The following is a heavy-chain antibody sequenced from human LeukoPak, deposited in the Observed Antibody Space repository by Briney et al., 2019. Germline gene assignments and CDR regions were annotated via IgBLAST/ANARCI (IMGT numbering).Heavy chain of an antibody. D-gene: IGHD1/OR15-1a*01. Sequence: SGGSLRLSCAASGFSFRDYNMNWVRQAPGKGLEWVASISSSSSYIYFANSVRGRFSISRDNAKNSLYLQMNSLRAEDTAVYYCAKDSPSRTATTEVPVDYWGQGTLVTVSS. CDR1: GFSFRDYN. J-gene: IGHJ4*02. V-gene: IGHV3-21*01. CDR3: AKDSPSRTATTEVPVDY. CDR2: ISSSSSYI.